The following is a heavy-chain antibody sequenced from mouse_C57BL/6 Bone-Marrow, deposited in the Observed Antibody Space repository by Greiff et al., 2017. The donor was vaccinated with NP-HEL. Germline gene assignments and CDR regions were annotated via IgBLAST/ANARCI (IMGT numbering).Heavy chain of an antibody. J-gene: IGHJ1*03. V-gene: IGHV1-62-2*01. Sequence: VKLQESGAELVKPGASVKLSCKASGYTFTEYTIHWVKQRSGQGLEWIGWFYPGSGSIKYNEKFKDKATLTADKSSSTVYMELSRLTSEDSAVYFCARHDPPYYGSSYWYFDVWGTGTTVTVSS. CDR2: FYPGSGSI. D-gene: IGHD1-1*01. CDR3: ARHDPPYYGSSYWYFDV. CDR1: GYTFTEYT.